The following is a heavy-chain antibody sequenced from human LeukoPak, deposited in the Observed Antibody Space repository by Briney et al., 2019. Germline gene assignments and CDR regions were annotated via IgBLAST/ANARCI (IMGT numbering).Heavy chain of an antibody. J-gene: IGHJ4*02. CDR2: IYTSGST. CDR1: GGSISSGSYY. Sequence: SQTLSLTCTVSGGSISSGSYYWSWIRQPAGKGLEWIGRIYTSGSTNYNPSLKGRVTISVDTSKNQFSLKLSSVTAADTAVYYCARTQLGDYFDYWGQGTLVTVSS. V-gene: IGHV4-61*02. D-gene: IGHD6-6*01. CDR3: ARTQLGDYFDY.